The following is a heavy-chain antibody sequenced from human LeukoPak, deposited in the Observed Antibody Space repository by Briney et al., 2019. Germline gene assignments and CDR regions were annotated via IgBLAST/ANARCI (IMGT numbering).Heavy chain of an antibody. CDR1: ELTFGSNA. CDR3: AKGVGTFDY. Sequence: PGGSLRSSGLSPELTFGSNAMSWSRQAPWKGLEWVSAISGSGGSTYYADSVKGRFTISRDNSKNTLYVQMNSLRAEDTAVYYCAKGVGTFDYWGQGTLVTVSS. J-gene: IGHJ4*02. D-gene: IGHD2-21*02. V-gene: IGHV3-23*01. CDR2: ISGSGGST.